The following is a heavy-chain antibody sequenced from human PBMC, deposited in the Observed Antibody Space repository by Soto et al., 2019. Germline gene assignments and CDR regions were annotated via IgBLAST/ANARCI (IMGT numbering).Heavy chain of an antibody. Sequence: EVQLAESGGGMVQPGGSLRLSCVASGFTFSSYDMHWVRQAPGKGLEYVSSISSNGGTTYYGNSVKGRFTISRDNSKNTLYHQMGSLIAEDMAVYYCVRRVSGNYDYWGQGTLVTVSS. V-gene: IGHV3-64*01. J-gene: IGHJ4*02. CDR2: ISSNGGTT. D-gene: IGHD1-7*01. CDR1: GFTFSSYD. CDR3: VRRVSGNYDY.